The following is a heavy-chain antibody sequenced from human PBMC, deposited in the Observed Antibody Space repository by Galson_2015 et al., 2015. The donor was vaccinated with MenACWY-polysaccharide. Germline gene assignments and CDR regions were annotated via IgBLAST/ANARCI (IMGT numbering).Heavy chain of an antibody. D-gene: IGHD3-3*01. Sequence: ETLSLTCAVSGGSISSSNWWSWVRQPPGKGLEWIGEIYHSGSTNYNPSLKSRVTISVDTSKNQFSLKLSSVTAADTAVYYCARGPPRDGSRYYWFDPWGQGTLVTVSS. CDR2: IYHSGST. J-gene: IGHJ5*02. CDR1: GGSISSSNW. V-gene: IGHV4-4*02. CDR3: ARGPPRDGSRYYWFDP.